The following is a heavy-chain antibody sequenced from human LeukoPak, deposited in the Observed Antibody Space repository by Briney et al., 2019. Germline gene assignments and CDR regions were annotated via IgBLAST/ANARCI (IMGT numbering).Heavy chain of an antibody. V-gene: IGHV3-74*01. CDR2: LNSDGSST. Sequence: GGSLRLSCAASGFIFSDHWMHWVRQAPAKGLVWVSRLNSDGSSTIYADSVKGRFTISRDNAKNTLYLQMNSLRAEDTAVYYCARGLGGTGDHWGQGTLVTVSS. J-gene: IGHJ4*02. CDR3: ARGLGGTGDH. D-gene: IGHD3-10*01. CDR1: GFIFSDHW.